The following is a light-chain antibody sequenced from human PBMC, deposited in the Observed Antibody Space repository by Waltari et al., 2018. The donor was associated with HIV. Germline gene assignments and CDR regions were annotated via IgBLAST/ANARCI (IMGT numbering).Light chain of an antibody. Sequence: QSALTQPPSASGSPGQSVTISCTGTSSDVGGYNYVSWYQQHPGKAPKLLIYDVTKRPSGVPERLSGSKSVDTASLTVSGLQAGDEADYYCNSYAGNTKGVFGTGTKVTVL. V-gene: IGLV2-8*01. J-gene: IGLJ1*01. CDR3: NSYAGNTKGV. CDR1: SSDVGGYNY. CDR2: DVT.